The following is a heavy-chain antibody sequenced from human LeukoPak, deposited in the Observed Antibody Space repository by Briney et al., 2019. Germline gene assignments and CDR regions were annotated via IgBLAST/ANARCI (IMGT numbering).Heavy chain of an antibody. CDR3: ARASGSYDY. J-gene: IGHJ4*02. V-gene: IGHV3-33*01. CDR2: IWNVGSIR. Sequence: GRSLRFSCAASGFSFSTYGLHWVRQAPGKGLEWVAVIWNVGSIRYYADSVKGRFTISRDNSENTLYLQMNNLRAEDTAVYYCARASGSYDYWGQGTLVTVSS. CDR1: GFSFSTYG. D-gene: IGHD1-26*01.